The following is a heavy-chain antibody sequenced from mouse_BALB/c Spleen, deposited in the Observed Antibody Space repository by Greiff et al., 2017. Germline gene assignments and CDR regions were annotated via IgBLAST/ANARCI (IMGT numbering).Heavy chain of an antibody. CDR2: ISTYYGNT. Sequence: QVHVKQSGPELVRPGVSVKISCKGSGYTFTDYAMHWVKQSHAKSLEWIGVISTYYGNTNYNQKFKGKATMTVDKSSSTAYMELARLTSEDSAIYYCARDSSPDYWGQGTTLTVSS. CDR1: GYTFTDYA. CDR3: ARDSSPDY. V-gene: IGHV1-67*01. J-gene: IGHJ2*01. D-gene: IGHD1-1*01.